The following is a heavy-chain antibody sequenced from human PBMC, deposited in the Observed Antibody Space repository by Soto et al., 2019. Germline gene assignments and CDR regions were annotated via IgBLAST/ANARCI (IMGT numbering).Heavy chain of an antibody. J-gene: IGHJ4*02. D-gene: IGHD4-17*01. CDR2: ISAYNGNT. V-gene: IGHV1-18*01. Sequence: ASVKVSCKASGYTFTSYGISWVRQAPGQGLEWMGWISAYNGNTNYAQKLQGRVTMTTDTSTSTAYMELRSLRSDDTAVYYCARDFGLYGDYLSPICYWGQGTLVTVSS. CDR1: GYTFTSYG. CDR3: ARDFGLYGDYLSPICY.